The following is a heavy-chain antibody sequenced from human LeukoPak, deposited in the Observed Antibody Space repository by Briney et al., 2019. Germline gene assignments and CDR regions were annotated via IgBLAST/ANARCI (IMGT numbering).Heavy chain of an antibody. J-gene: IGHJ3*02. V-gene: IGHV3-7*01. CDR3: ARRSVVVIYDAFDI. CDR2: IKQDGSEK. D-gene: IGHD3-22*01. CDR1: GFTFSNYW. Sequence: GGSLRLSCEGSGFTFSNYWMSWVRQAPGKGLEWVANIKQDGSEKYYVDSVKGRFTISRDNAKSSLYLQMNSLRAEDTAVYYCARRSVVVIYDAFDIWGQGTMVTVSS.